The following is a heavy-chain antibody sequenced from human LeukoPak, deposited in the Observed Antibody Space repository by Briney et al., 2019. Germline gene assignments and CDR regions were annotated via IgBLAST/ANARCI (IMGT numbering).Heavy chain of an antibody. D-gene: IGHD1-26*01. CDR1: GYTLTELS. V-gene: IGHV1-24*01. Sequence: SSVKVSCKVSGYTLTELSMHWVRQAPGKGLEWMGGFDPEDGETIYAQKFQGRVTMTEDTSTDTAYMELSSLRSEDTAVYYCATATYLRYYYYGMDVWGQGTTVTVSS. CDR3: ATATYLRYYYYGMDV. J-gene: IGHJ6*02. CDR2: FDPEDGET.